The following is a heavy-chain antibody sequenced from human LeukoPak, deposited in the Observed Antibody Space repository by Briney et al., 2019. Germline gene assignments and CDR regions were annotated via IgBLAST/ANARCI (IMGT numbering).Heavy chain of an antibody. CDR1: GYTFTSYG. D-gene: IGHD3-22*01. V-gene: IGHV1-18*01. Sequence: GASMKVSCKASGYTFTSYGISWVRQAPGQGLEWMGWISAYNGNTNYAQKLQGRVTMTTDTSTSTTCMELRSLRSDDTAVYYCATRADDSSGYPLDYWGQGTLVTVSS. J-gene: IGHJ4*02. CDR2: ISAYNGNT. CDR3: ATRADDSSGYPLDY.